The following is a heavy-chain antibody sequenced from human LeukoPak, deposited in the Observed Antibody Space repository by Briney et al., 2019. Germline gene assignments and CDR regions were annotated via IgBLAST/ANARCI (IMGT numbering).Heavy chain of an antibody. CDR3: ARGGVKLDSSGSLFDY. CDR2: IWYDGSNK. CDR1: GFTFSSYG. V-gene: IGHV3-33*01. J-gene: IGHJ4*02. Sequence: GGSLRLSCAASGFTFSSYGMHWVRQAPGKGLEWVAVIWYDGSNKYYADSVKGRFTISRDNSKNTLYLQMNSLRAEDTAVYYCARGGVKLDSSGSLFDYWGQGTLVTVSS. D-gene: IGHD3-22*01.